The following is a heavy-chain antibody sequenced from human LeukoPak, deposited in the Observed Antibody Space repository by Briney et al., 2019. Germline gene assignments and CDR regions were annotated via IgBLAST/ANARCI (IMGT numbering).Heavy chain of an antibody. CDR1: GFTLEYYG. V-gene: IGHV3-20*04. J-gene: IGHJ4*02. D-gene: IGHD6-19*01. Sequence: GGSLRHFRSPSGFTLEYYGISGVRQAPRKGVEGVSSISWYGGSTAYADSAKSRFTISTDNAKNSLYLQMNSLRAEDTALYYCARANSSVWYFDYWGQGTPVTVSS. CDR3: ARANSSVWYFDY. CDR2: ISWYGGST.